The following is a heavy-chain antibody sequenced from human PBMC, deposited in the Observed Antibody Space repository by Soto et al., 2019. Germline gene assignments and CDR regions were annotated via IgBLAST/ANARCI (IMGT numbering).Heavy chain of an antibody. J-gene: IGHJ4*02. Sequence: GGSLRLSCAASGFTFSSYWMHWVRQAPGKGLVWVSRINSDGSSTSYADSVKGRFTISRDNAKNTLYLQMNSLRAEDTAVYYCERDRAVSGYFDYWGQGTLVTVSS. CDR2: INSDGSST. CDR3: ERDRAVSGYFDY. D-gene: IGHD3-3*01. V-gene: IGHV3-74*01. CDR1: GFTFSSYW.